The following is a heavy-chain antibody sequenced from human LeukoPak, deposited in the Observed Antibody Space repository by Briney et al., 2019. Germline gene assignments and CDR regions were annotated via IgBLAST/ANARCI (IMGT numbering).Heavy chain of an antibody. CDR2: ISYDGSTK. CDR3: AKARHCGGDCYSLMDY. Sequence: PGRSLRLSCAASGFTFSTYGMHWVRQAPGKGLEWVAVISYDGSTKYYADSVKGRFTISRDNSKNTLFLQMNSLRADDTAVYYCAKARHCGGDCYSLMDYWGQGILVNVSS. D-gene: IGHD2-21*02. CDR1: GFTFSTYG. J-gene: IGHJ4*02. V-gene: IGHV3-30*18.